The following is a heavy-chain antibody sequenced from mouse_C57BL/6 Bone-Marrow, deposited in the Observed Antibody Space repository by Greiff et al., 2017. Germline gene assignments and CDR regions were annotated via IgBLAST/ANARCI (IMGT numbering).Heavy chain of an antibody. V-gene: IGHV5-12*01. Sequence: EVQGVESGGGLVQPGGSLKLSCAASGFTFSDYYMYWVRQTPEKRLEWVAYISNGGGSTYYPDTVKGRFTISRDNAKNTLYLQRSRLKSEDTAMYYCAREGGSSPYAMDYWGQGTSVTVSA. CDR2: ISNGGGST. CDR1: GFTFSDYY. D-gene: IGHD1-1*01. CDR3: AREGGSSPYAMDY. J-gene: IGHJ4*01.